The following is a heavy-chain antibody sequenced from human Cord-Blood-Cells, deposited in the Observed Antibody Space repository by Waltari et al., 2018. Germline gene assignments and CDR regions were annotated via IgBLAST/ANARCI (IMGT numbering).Heavy chain of an antibody. V-gene: IGHV4-39*01. CDR2: IYYSGST. D-gene: IGHD6-6*01. CDR1: GGSISSSSFY. J-gene: IGHJ5*02. Sequence: QLQLQESGPGLVQPSETLSLTCPVSGGSISSSSFYWVWIRQPPGKGLEWIGSIYYSGSTYYNPSLKSRVTISVDTSKNQFSLKLSSVTAADTAVYYCARSKLVWFDPWGQGTLVTVSS. CDR3: ARSKLVWFDP.